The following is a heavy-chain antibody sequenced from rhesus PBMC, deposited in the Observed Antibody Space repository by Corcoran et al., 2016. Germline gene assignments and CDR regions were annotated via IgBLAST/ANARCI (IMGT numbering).Heavy chain of an antibody. D-gene: IGHD6-13*01. Sequence: QVPLQESGPGLVKPSEPLSLTCAVSVSSISRVYYWVCIRRPPGKGLEYIGYISGSSGRTYYNPTLKSRVTISKDTSKNQFSLKLSSVTAADTAVYYCARHLWDSSWSFDYWGQGVLVTVSS. CDR3: ARHLWDSSWSFDY. CDR2: ISGSSGRT. J-gene: IGHJ4*01. V-gene: IGHV4-99*01. CDR1: VSSISRVYY.